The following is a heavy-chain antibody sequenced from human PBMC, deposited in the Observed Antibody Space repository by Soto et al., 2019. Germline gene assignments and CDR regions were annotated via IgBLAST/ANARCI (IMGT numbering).Heavy chain of an antibody. J-gene: IGHJ6*02. CDR1: GFTVSSYG. CDR3: AKGRSYYYYYGVDV. V-gene: IGHV3-23*01. Sequence: AGGSLRLSCAASGFTVSSYGMGWVRQAPGKGLEWVSDIIDSGASTYYADSVKGRFTISRDNSKSTLYLQMNSLRAEDTALYYCAKGRSYYYYYGVDVWGQGTTVTVSS. CDR2: IIDSGAST.